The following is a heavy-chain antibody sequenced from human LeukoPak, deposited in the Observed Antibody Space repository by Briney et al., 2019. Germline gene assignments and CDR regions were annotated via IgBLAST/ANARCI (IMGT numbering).Heavy chain of an antibody. V-gene: IGHV1-18*01. J-gene: IGHJ3*02. D-gene: IGHD6-13*01. CDR1: GYTFTSYG. CDR2: ISAYNGNT. CDR3: AKRWAVAGTSWDAFDI. Sequence: ASVKVSCKASGYTFTSYGISWVRQAPGQGLEWMGWISAYNGNTNYAQKLQGRVTMTTDTSTSTAYMELRSLRSDDTAVYYCAKRWAVAGTSWDAFDIWGQGTVVTVSS.